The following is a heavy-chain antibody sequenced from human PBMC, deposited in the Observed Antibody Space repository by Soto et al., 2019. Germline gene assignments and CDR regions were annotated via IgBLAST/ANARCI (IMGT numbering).Heavy chain of an antibody. V-gene: IGHV6-1*01. J-gene: IGHJ4*02. CDR1: GDSVSSNSAA. CDR2: TYYRSKWYN. CDR3: ARDVGSSHGPGHPHYFDY. D-gene: IGHD2-2*01. Sequence: SQTLSLTCAISGDSVSSNSAAWNWIRQSPSRGLEWLGRTYYRSKWYNDYAVSVKSRITINPDTSRNQFFLNLNSVTAADTAVYYCARDVGSSHGPGHPHYFDYWGQGTLVTVSS.